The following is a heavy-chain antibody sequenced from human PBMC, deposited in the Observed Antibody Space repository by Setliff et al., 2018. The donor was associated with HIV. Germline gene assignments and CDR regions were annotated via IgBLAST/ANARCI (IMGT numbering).Heavy chain of an antibody. D-gene: IGHD6-13*01. CDR2: INPNSGDT. CDR3: ARATPSIVAAGDYYHFYMDV. CDR1: GYTFTGYY. V-gene: IGHV1-8*02. J-gene: IGHJ6*03. Sequence: ASVKVSCKASGYTFTGYYRHWVRQAPGQGLEWMGWINPNSGDTGLAPKFQGRVTLTSNTSISTAYMQLSSLTSEDTAVYYCARATPSIVAAGDYYHFYMDVWGKGSKVTV.